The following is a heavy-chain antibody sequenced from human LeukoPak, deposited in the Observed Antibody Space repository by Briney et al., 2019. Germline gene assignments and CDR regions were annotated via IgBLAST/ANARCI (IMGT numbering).Heavy chain of an antibody. Sequence: ASVKVSCKTSGYTFIRYYMHWVRQAPGQGLEWMGRTNPSGSSTRYAQKFQGRVTMTKDTSTSTLYMELSSLGSEDTAVYYCARAHTSAPGTLFDYWGQGTLVAVSS. D-gene: IGHD3-3*01. CDR1: GYTFIRYY. V-gene: IGHV1-46*01. CDR3: ARAHTSAPGTLFDY. J-gene: IGHJ4*02. CDR2: TNPSGSST.